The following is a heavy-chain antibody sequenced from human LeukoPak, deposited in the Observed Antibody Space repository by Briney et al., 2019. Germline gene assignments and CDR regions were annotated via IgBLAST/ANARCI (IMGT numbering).Heavy chain of an antibody. CDR3: AKDRSGYCSSTSCYTLNYFDY. D-gene: IGHD2-2*02. CDR2: ISYDGSNK. CDR1: GFTFSSYA. V-gene: IGHV3-30-3*02. Sequence: GGSLRLSCAASGFTFSSYAMHWVRQAPGKGLEWVAVISYDGSNKYYADSVKGRFTISRDNSKNTLYLQMNSLRAEDTAVYYCAKDRSGYCSSTSCYTLNYFDYWGQGTLVTVSS. J-gene: IGHJ4*02.